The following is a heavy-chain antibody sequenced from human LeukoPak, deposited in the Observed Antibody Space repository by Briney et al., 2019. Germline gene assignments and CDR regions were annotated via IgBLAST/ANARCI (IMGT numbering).Heavy chain of an antibody. CDR1: GFTFSSYG. CDR2: IWYDGSNK. Sequence: TGGSLRLSCAASGFTFSSYGMHWVRQAPGKGLEWVAVIWYDGSNKYYADSVKGRFTISRDNSKNTLYLQMNSLRAEDTAVYYCARDQQPWGSFDYRGQGTLVTVSS. J-gene: IGHJ4*02. V-gene: IGHV3-33*01. CDR3: ARDQQPWGSFDY. D-gene: IGHD1-26*01.